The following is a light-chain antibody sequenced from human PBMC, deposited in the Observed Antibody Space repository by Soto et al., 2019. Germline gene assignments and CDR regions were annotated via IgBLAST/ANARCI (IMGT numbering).Light chain of an antibody. CDR3: QQSYSTVIT. CDR2: AAS. J-gene: IGKJ5*01. Sequence: DIQMTQSHSSLSASVGDRCTITCRASQSISSYLNWYQQKPGKAPKLLIYAASSLQSGVPSRFSGSGSGTDFTLTISSLQPEDFATYYCQQSYSTVITFGQGTRLEIK. CDR1: QSISSY. V-gene: IGKV1-39*01.